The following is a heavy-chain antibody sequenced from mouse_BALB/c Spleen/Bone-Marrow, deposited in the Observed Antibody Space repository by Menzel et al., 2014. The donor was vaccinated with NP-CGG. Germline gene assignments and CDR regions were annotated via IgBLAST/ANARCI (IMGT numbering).Heavy chain of an antibody. D-gene: IGHD2-2*01. J-gene: IGHJ1*01. CDR1: AYTFTSYV. CDR3: ARREDGYGTFYWYFDV. Sequence: VQLQQPGPELVKPGASVKMSCKASAYTFTSYVMHWVKQKPGQGLEWIGYINPYNDGTKYNEKFKGKATLTSDKSSSTAYMELSSLTSEDSAVYYCARREDGYGTFYWYFDVWGAGTTVTVSS. V-gene: IGHV1-14*01. CDR2: INPYNDGT.